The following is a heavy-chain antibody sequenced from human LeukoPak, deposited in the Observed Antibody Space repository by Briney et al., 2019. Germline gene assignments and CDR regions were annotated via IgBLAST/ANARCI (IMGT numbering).Heavy chain of an antibody. J-gene: IGHJ4*02. Sequence: SETLSLTCTVSGGSISSDSYYWSWIRQPAGKGLEWIGRVYISGSTNYNPSLKSRVTISVDTSKNQFSLKLSSVTAADTAVYYCARGIGIAVAGEGLYYFDYWGQGTLVTVSS. CDR1: GGSISSDSYY. CDR3: ARGIGIAVAGEGLYYFDY. V-gene: IGHV4-61*02. D-gene: IGHD6-19*01. CDR2: VYISGST.